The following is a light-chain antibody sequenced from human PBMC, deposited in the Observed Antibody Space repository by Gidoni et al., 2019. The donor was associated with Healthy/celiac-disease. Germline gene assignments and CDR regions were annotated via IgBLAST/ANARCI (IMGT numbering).Light chain of an antibody. CDR1: QSISSY. J-gene: IGKJ3*01. V-gene: IGKV1-39*01. CDR2: AAS. CDR3: QQSYSTST. Sequence: IQMTQSPSSLSASVGDRVTITCRASQSISSYLNWYQQKPGKAPKLLIYAASSLPSGVPSRFSGSGSGTDFTLTISSLQHEDFANYYCQQSYSTSTFGPGTKVDIK.